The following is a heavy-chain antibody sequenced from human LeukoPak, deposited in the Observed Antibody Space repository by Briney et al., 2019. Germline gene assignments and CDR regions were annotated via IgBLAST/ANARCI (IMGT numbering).Heavy chain of an antibody. Sequence: GASVKVSCKASGYTFTSYYMHWVRQAPGQGLEWMGIINPSGGSTSYAQKFQGRVTMTRNTSTSTVYMELSSLRSEDTAVCYCAREDSSSWGFDYWGQGTLVTVSS. CDR2: INPSGGST. CDR1: GYTFTSYY. CDR3: AREDSSSWGFDY. D-gene: IGHD6-13*01. J-gene: IGHJ4*02. V-gene: IGHV1-46*01.